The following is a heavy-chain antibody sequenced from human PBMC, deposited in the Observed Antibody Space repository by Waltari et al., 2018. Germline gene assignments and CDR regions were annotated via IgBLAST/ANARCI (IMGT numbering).Heavy chain of an antibody. D-gene: IGHD3-22*01. CDR1: GGTFSSYA. V-gene: IGHV1-69*12. J-gene: IGHJ3*02. CDR2: IIPIFGTA. Sequence: QVQLVQSGAEVKKPGSSVKVSCKASGGTFSSYAISWVRQAPGQGRGWMGGIIPIFGTANYAQKFQGRVTITADESTSTAYMELSSLRSEDTAVYYCARDYYYYDSSGYSHDAFDIWGQGTMVTVSS. CDR3: ARDYYYYDSSGYSHDAFDI.